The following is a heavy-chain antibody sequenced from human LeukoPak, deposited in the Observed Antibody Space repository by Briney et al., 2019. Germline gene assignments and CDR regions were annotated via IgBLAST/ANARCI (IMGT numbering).Heavy chain of an antibody. J-gene: IGHJ4*02. D-gene: IGHD4-17*01. CDR1: GFTFSSFG. V-gene: IGHV3-30*18. Sequence: GGSLRLSCAASGFTFSSFGMHWVRQAPGKGLEWMAVISIDGSNQHYAASVKGRFTISRDNSKNALHLQMNSLRAEDTAVYYCANGGDYGDATYYFDYWGQGTLVTVSS. CDR3: ANGGDYGDATYYFDY. CDR2: ISIDGSNQ.